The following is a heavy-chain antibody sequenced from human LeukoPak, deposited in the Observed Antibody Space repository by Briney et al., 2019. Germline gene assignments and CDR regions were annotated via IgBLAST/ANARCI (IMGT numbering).Heavy chain of an antibody. V-gene: IGHV3-23*01. CDR3: ARVYRPYGDFHSFDY. CDR1: GFTFSTYA. Sequence: GGSLRLSCAASGFTFSTYAMSWVRQAPGKGLEWVSAISGSGDSTRYADSVKGRFTISRDNSKNTLYLQINSLRAEDTATYYCARVYRPYGDFHSFDYWGQGALVTVSS. D-gene: IGHD4-17*01. CDR2: ISGSGDST. J-gene: IGHJ4*02.